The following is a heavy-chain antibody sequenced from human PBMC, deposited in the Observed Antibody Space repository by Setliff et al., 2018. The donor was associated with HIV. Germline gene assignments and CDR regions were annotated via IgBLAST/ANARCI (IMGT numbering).Heavy chain of an antibody. CDR3: ASQYCSAGSCFSDY. CDR1: SGSISDSRYY. J-gene: IGHJ4*02. Sequence: ETLSLTCTVSSGSISDSRYYWGWIRQAPGKGLEWVGSIYYSGSLYYSPSLKSRLTVSVDTSKNQFSLTLSAVTATDTAVYYCASQYCSAGSCFSDYWGQGTMVTVSS. D-gene: IGHD2-15*01. CDR2: IYYSGSL. V-gene: IGHV4-39*01.